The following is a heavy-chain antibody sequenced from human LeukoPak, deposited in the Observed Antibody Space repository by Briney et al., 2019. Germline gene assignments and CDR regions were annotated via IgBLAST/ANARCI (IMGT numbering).Heavy chain of an antibody. D-gene: IGHD3-10*01. CDR2: FDPEDGET. Sequence: ASVKVSCKVSGYTLTELSMHWVRQAPGKGLEWMGGFDPEDGETIYAQKFQGRVTMTEDTSTDTAYMELSSLRSEDTAVYYCAIVRITMVRGVTDPYSPSYYVDYWGQGTLVTVSS. CDR3: AIVRITMVRGVTDPYSPSYYVDY. J-gene: IGHJ4*02. CDR1: GYTLTELS. V-gene: IGHV1-24*01.